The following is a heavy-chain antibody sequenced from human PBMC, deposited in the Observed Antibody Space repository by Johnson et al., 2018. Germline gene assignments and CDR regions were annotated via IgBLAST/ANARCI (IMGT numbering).Heavy chain of an antibody. J-gene: IGHJ4*02. D-gene: IGHD1-26*01. CDR2: IIVAGTT. CDR1: GFTFSSYA. Sequence: VRLVQSGGGVVQPGKSLRLSCAASGFTFSSYAIDWVRQAPGKGPEWVSAIIVAGTTYYADFVKGRFTISRDNSKNTVSLQMNNVRAEDTALYYCVREPVEGPLDYWGQGILVTVAP. V-gene: IGHV3-23*04. CDR3: VREPVEGPLDY.